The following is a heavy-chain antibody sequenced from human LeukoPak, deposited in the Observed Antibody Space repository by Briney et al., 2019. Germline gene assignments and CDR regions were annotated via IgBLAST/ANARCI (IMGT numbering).Heavy chain of an antibody. V-gene: IGHV3-33*08. D-gene: IGHD4-17*01. CDR1: GFTFSSYG. J-gene: IGHJ4*02. CDR2: IWYDGSNK. CDR3: ARRYGDYVDY. Sequence: PGRSLRLSCAASGFTFSSYGMHWVRQAPGKGLEWVAVIWYDGSNKYYADSVKGRFTISRENSKNTLYLQMNSLRAEDTAVYYCARRYGDYVDYWGREPWSPSPQ.